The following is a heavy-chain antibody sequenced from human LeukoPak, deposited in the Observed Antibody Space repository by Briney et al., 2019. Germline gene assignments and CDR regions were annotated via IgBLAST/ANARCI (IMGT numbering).Heavy chain of an antibody. V-gene: IGHV4-39*01. CDR3: ARHSQLRFLEWDLFPGNWFDP. D-gene: IGHD3-3*01. Sequence: ASETLSLTCTVSGGSISSSSYNWGWIRQPPGKGLEWIGSIYYSGSTYYNPSLKSRVTISVDTSKNQFSLKLSSVTAADTAVYYCARHSQLRFLEWDLFPGNWFDPWGQGTLVTVSS. J-gene: IGHJ5*02. CDR1: GGSISSSSYN. CDR2: IYYSGST.